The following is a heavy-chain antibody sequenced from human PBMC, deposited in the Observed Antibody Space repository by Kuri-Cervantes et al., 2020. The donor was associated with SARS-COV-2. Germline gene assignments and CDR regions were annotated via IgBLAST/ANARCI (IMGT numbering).Heavy chain of an antibody. CDR3: AKDQIRFLEWLW. CDR2: ISSSGSTI. D-gene: IGHD3-3*01. V-gene: IGHV3-11*01. CDR1: GFTFSDYY. J-gene: IGHJ6*02. Sequence: GESLKISCAASGFTFSDYYMSWIRQAPGKGLEWVSYISSSGSTIYYADSVKGRFTISRDNAKHSLYLQMNSLRAEDTAVYYCAKDQIRFLEWLWWGQGTTVTVSS.